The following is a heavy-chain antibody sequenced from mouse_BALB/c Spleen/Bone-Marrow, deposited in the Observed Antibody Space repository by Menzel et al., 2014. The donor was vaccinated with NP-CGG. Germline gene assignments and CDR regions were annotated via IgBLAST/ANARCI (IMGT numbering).Heavy chain of an antibody. CDR1: GFTFTDYY. CDR3: ARDINYDIYWYFDV. Sequence: EVQVVESGGGLAQPGGSLRLSCATSGFTFTDYYMSWVRQPPGKALEWLGFSRNKANGYTTEYSASVKGRFTISRDNSQSILYLQMNTLRAEDSATYYCARDINYDIYWYFDVWGAGTPVTVSS. D-gene: IGHD2-4*01. V-gene: IGHV7-3*02. J-gene: IGHJ1*01. CDR2: SRNKANGYTT.